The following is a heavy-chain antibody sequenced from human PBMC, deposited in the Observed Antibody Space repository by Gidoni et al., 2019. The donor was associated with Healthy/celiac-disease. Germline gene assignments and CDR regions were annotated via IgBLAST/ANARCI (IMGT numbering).Heavy chain of an antibody. CDR2: IYTSGST. D-gene: IGHD2-2*01. CDR3: ARGGYCSSTSCYDDLYYYYYMDV. V-gene: IGHV4-61*02. CDR1: GGSISSGSYY. J-gene: IGHJ6*03. Sequence: QVQLQESGPGLVKPSQPLSLTCTVSGGSISSGSYYWSWIRQPAGKGLEWIGRIYTSGSTNYNPSLKSRVTISVDTSKNQFSLKLSSVTAADTAVYYCARGGYCSSTSCYDDLYYYYYMDVWGKGTTVTVSS.